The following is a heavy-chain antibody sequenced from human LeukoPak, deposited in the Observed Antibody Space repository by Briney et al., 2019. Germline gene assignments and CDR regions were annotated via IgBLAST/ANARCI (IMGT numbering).Heavy chain of an antibody. CDR2: IYHSGSS. J-gene: IGHJ4*02. V-gene: IGHV4-4*02. CDR3: ARNHEAAAGSFDY. Sequence: SETLSLTCAVSGGSISSSNWWSWVRQPPGKRLEWIGEIYHSGSSNYNPSLKSRVTISVDKSKNQFSLKLSSVTAADTAVYYCARNHEAAAGSFDYWGQGTLVTVSS. D-gene: IGHD6-13*01. CDR1: GGSISSSNW.